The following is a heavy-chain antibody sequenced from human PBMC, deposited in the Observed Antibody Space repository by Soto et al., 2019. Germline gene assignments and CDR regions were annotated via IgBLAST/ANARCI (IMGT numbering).Heavy chain of an antibody. D-gene: IGHD5-18*01. CDR3: ATNTAMVSLNNWFDP. Sequence: PGESLKISCAASGFTFSSYWMHWVRQAPGKGLVWVSRINSDGSSTSYADSVKGRFTISRDNAKNTLYLQMNSLRAEDTAVYYCATNTAMVSLNNWFDPWGQGTLVTVSS. J-gene: IGHJ5*02. CDR1: GFTFSSYW. CDR2: INSDGSST. V-gene: IGHV3-74*01.